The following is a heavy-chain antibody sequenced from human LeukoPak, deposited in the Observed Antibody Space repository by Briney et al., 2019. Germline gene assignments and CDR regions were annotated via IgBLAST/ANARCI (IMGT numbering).Heavy chain of an antibody. Sequence: GGSLRLSCAASGFTFRSYGMHWVRQAPGKGLEWVAIMSYDGSNKYYADSVKGRFTISRDNSKNTLYLQMNSLRAEDTAVYYCAKNSRGYSYGYLDYWGQGTLVTVSS. D-gene: IGHD5-18*01. CDR2: MSYDGSNK. V-gene: IGHV3-30*18. CDR3: AKNSRGYSYGYLDY. J-gene: IGHJ4*02. CDR1: GFTFRSYG.